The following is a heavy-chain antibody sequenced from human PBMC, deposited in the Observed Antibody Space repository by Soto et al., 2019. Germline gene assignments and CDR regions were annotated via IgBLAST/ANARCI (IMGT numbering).Heavy chain of an antibody. CDR2: IIAIFGTA. Sequence: QVQLVQSGAEVKKPGSSVKVSCKASGGTFSSYAISWVRQAPGQGLEWMGGIIAIFGTANYAQKFQGRVTLTADKSTSTTYMKLSSPTSEDKAVYYCARKGDSRSEWFDPWGQGTLITVSS. J-gene: IGHJ5*02. CDR3: ARKGDSRSEWFDP. CDR1: GGTFSSYA. D-gene: IGHD6-6*01. V-gene: IGHV1-69*06.